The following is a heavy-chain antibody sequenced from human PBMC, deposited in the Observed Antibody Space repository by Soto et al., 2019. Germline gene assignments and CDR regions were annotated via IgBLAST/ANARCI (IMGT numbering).Heavy chain of an antibody. J-gene: IGHJ6*03. CDR3: ARQAGAFGYYMDV. V-gene: IGHV4-39*01. Sequence: TSETLSLTCTVSGGSISSSSYYWGWIRQSPGMGLEWIGAIYYTGTTYYNPPLQSRATISVDTSKNQFSLKMSSVTAADTAVYFCARQAGAFGYYMDVWGKGPTVTVSS. D-gene: IGHD3-16*01. CDR2: IYYTGTT. CDR1: GGSISSSSYY.